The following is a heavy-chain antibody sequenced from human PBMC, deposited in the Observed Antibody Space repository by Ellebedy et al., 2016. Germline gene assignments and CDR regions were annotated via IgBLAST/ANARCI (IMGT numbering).Heavy chain of an antibody. CDR2: IYTSGST. J-gene: IGHJ5*02. Sequence: SETLSLXCTVSGGSISHYNWHWIRQPAGKGLEWIGHIYTSGSTNYNPSLKSRVTMSVDTSKNQFSLKLSSVTAADTAVYYCARDLEGSRFNPWGQGTLVTVSS. CDR3: ARDLEGSRFNP. V-gene: IGHV4-4*07. CDR1: GGSISHYN. D-gene: IGHD3-3*01.